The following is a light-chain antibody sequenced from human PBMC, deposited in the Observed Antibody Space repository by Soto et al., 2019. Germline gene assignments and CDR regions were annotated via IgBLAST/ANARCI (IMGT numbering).Light chain of an antibody. CDR2: AAS. J-gene: IGKJ1*01. Sequence: AIRMTQSPSSLSASTGDRVTITCRASQSIISYLALYQQKPGKAPKLLIYAASTLQSGVPSRFSGSGSGTDFTLTISCLQSEDFATYYCQQYYSHPRTFGQGTKVDIK. CDR1: QSIISY. V-gene: IGKV1-8*01. CDR3: QQYYSHPRT.